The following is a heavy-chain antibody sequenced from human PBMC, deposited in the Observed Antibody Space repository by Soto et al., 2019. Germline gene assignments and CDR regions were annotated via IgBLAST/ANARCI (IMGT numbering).Heavy chain of an antibody. D-gene: IGHD3-3*01. CDR1: GFTFSNAW. Sequence: GGSLRLSCAASGFTFSNAWMSWVRQAPGKGLEWVGRIKSKTDGGTTDYAAPVKGRFTIPRDDSKNTLYLQMNSLKTEDTAVYYCTTDHDFWSGYSPFDYWGQGTLVTVSS. V-gene: IGHV3-15*01. CDR3: TTDHDFWSGYSPFDY. J-gene: IGHJ4*02. CDR2: IKSKTDGGTT.